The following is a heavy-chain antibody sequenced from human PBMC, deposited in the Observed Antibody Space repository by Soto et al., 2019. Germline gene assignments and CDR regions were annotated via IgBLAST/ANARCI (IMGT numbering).Heavy chain of an antibody. CDR3: ARGGGNSMSPDYYYYYMDV. CDR2: ISSSSSYI. V-gene: IGHV3-21*01. Sequence: GGSLRLSCAASGFTFSSYSMNWVRQAPGKGLEWVSSISSSSSYIYYADSVKGRFTISRDNAKNSLYLQMNSLRAEDTAVYYCARGGGNSMSPDYYYYYMDVWGKGTTVTVSS. CDR1: GFTFSSYS. D-gene: IGHD3-10*01. J-gene: IGHJ6*03.